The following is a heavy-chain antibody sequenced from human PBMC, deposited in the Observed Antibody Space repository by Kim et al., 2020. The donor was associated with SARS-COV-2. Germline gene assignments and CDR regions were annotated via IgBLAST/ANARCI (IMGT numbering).Heavy chain of an antibody. J-gene: IGHJ4*02. CDR3: AREGSIAAAFDY. CDR2: ISYDGSNK. D-gene: IGHD6-13*01. CDR1: GFTFSSYG. V-gene: IGHV3-33*05. Sequence: GGSLRLSCAASGFTFSSYGMHWVRQAPGKGLEWVAVISYDGSNKYYADSVKGRFTISRDNSKNTLYLQMNSLRAEDTAVYYCAREGSIAAAFDYWGQGTL.